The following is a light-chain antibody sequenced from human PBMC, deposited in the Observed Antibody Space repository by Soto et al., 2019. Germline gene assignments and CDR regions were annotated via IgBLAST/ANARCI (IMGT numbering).Light chain of an antibody. CDR1: QSISNY. CDR2: AAS. Sequence: DIQMTQSPSSLSASVGDRVTITCRASQSISNYLNWYQQKPGKAPKFLIYAASNLQSGVPSRFSGSGSGTDFTLTISSLQPEHFATYYCQQSYRASLTFGGGTKVEIK. V-gene: IGKV1-39*01. J-gene: IGKJ4*01. CDR3: QQSYRASLT.